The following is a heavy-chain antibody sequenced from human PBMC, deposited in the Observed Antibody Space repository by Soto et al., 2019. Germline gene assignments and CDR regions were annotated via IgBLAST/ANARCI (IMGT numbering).Heavy chain of an antibody. Sequence: SETLSLTCAVSGGSISSSNWWSWVRQPPGKGLEWIGEIYHSGSTNYNPSLKSRVTISVDKSKNQFSLKLSSVTAADTAVYYCAILISGYDSANEGYNWFDPWGQGTLVTVSS. D-gene: IGHD5-12*01. J-gene: IGHJ5*02. CDR3: AILISGYDSANEGYNWFDP. CDR1: GGSISSSNW. V-gene: IGHV4-4*02. CDR2: IYHSGST.